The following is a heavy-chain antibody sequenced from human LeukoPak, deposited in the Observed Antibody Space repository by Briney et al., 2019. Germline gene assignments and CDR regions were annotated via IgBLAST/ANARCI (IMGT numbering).Heavy chain of an antibody. D-gene: IGHD4/OR15-4a*01. V-gene: IGHV3-74*01. J-gene: IGHJ6*03. Sequence: GGSLRLSCAASGFTFSSYWMHWVRQAPGKGLVWVSRINTDGSNTNYADSVKGRFTISRDNAKNSLHLQMNSLRAEDTAVYYCARAARGGARSHMDVWGKGTTVTVSS. CDR3: ARAARGGARSHMDV. CDR2: INTDGSNT. CDR1: GFTFSSYW.